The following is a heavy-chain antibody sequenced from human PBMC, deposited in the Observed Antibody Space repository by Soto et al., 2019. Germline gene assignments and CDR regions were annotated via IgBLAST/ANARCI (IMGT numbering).Heavy chain of an antibody. CDR2: IYPGDSDT. Sequence: GESLKISCKGSGYTFTNYWIGWVRQMPGKGLEWMGIIYPGDSDTKYNPSFQGQATISADKSITTTYLRWTSLKASDTAIYYCAASIFYYGMDVWGQGTTVTVSS. J-gene: IGHJ6*02. CDR1: GYTFTNYW. CDR3: AASIFYYGMDV. V-gene: IGHV5-51*01.